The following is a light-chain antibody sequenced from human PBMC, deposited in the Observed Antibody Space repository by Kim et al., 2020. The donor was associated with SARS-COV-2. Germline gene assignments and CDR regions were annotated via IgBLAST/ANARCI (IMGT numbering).Light chain of an antibody. Sequence: GKTVNISCTGSSGSIASNYVQWYQQRPGSAPTTVIYEDNQRPSGVPDRFSGSIDSSSNSASLTISGLKTEDEADYYCQSYDSSNRVFGGGTQLTVL. CDR3: QSYDSSNRV. CDR2: EDN. V-gene: IGLV6-57*02. J-gene: IGLJ3*02. CDR1: SGSIASNY.